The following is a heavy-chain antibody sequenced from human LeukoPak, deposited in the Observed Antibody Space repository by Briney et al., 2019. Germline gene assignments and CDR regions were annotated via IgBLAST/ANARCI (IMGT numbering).Heavy chain of an antibody. V-gene: IGHV4-59*01. J-gene: IGHJ3*02. CDR2: INYSGST. CDR1: GGSISSYY. Sequence: SETLSLTCTVSGGSISSYYWSRIRQPPGKGLEWIGDINYSGSTNYNPSLKSRVTISVDTSKNQFSLKLSSVTAADTAVYYCARGYWSWGSSSWRGGDAFDNWGQGTMVTVSS. D-gene: IGHD6-13*01. CDR3: ARGYWSWGSSSWRGGDAFDN.